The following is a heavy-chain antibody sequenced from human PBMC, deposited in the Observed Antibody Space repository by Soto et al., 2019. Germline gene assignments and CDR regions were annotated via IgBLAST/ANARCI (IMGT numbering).Heavy chain of an antibody. V-gene: IGHV4-59*01. Sequence: SETLSLTCSVSGVSISSYFWSWIRQAPGRGLEWIGYTYHRGSTNYSPSLRSRVAISLDTSENQFSLKVNSVAAADTAVYYCARIGGYHGPLDYWGQGTPVTVSS. CDR1: GVSISSYF. CDR2: TYHRGST. CDR3: ARIGGYHGPLDY. D-gene: IGHD6-25*01. J-gene: IGHJ4*02.